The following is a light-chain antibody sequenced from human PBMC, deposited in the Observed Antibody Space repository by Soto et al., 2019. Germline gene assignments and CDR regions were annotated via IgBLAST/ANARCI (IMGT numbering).Light chain of an antibody. CDR3: QSYDSSLSAVV. V-gene: IGLV1-40*01. Sequence: QSVLTQPPSVSGAPGQRVTISCTGSSSNIGAGYDVHGYEQLPGTAPKLLIYVNSNRPSGVPDRFSGSKSDTSASLAITGLQAEDEADYYCQSYDSSLSAVVFGGGTKLTVL. CDR1: SSNIGAGYD. CDR2: VNS. J-gene: IGLJ2*01.